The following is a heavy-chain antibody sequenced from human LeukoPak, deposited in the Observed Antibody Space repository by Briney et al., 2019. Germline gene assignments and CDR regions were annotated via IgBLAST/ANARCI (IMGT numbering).Heavy chain of an antibody. CDR1: GGSISNYY. Sequence: PSETLSLTCTISGGSISNYYWTWIRLPPGKGLEWIGYIYYTGATYYNASLKSRLTISLDTSKNQFSLKLRSVTAADTAVYFCARVNDFWSANYYMDVWGKGTTVTVSS. D-gene: IGHD3-3*01. CDR3: ARVNDFWSANYYMDV. V-gene: IGHV4-59*01. J-gene: IGHJ6*03. CDR2: IYYTGAT.